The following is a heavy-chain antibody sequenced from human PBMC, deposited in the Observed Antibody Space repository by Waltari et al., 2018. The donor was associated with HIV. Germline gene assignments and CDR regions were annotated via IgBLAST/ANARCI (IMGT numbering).Heavy chain of an antibody. D-gene: IGHD3-22*01. CDR1: GGSISSYY. CDR2: IYYSGST. CDR3: ARDRHYYDSSGYGGDDAFDI. Sequence: QVQLQESGPGLVKPSETLSLTCTVSGGSISSYYWSWIRQPPGKGLEWIGYIYYSGSTNYNPSLKSRVTISVDTSKNQFSLKLSSVTAADTAVYYCARDRHYYDSSGYGGDDAFDIWGQGTMVTVSS. J-gene: IGHJ3*02. V-gene: IGHV4-59*01.